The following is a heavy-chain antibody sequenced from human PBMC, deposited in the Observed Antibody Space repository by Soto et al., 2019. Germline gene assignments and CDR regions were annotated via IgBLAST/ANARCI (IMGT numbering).Heavy chain of an antibody. J-gene: IGHJ4*02. CDR3: TREGPGGNFDH. CDR2: IVPIFDKA. V-gene: IGHV1-69*12. Sequence: QVQLVQSGAEVKKPGSSVKVSCKVSGGTFSTNGISWVRQAPGKGLEWMGAIVPIFDKANYAQKFQGRLTITADESTGTAYMELSSLTYEDTALFFCTREGPGGNFDHWGQGTLVTVSS. CDR1: GGTFSTNG. D-gene: IGHD2-15*01.